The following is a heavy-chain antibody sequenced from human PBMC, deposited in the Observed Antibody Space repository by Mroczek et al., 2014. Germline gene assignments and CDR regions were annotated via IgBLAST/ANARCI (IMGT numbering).Heavy chain of an antibody. D-gene: IGHD2-2*01. CDR1: GGTFSSYA. V-gene: IGHV1-69*01. Sequence: SGAEVKKPGSSVKVSCKASGGTFSSYAISWVRQAPGQGLEWMGGIIPIFGTANYAQKFQGRVTITADESTSTAYMELSSLRSEDTAVYYCARDIFCSSTSCLGYYYYMDVWGKGTTVTVSS. CDR2: IIPIFGTA. J-gene: IGHJ6*03. CDR3: ARDIFCSSTSCLGYYYYMDV.